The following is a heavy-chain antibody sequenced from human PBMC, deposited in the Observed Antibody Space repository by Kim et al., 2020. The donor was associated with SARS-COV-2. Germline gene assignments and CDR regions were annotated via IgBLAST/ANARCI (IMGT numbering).Heavy chain of an antibody. J-gene: IGHJ4*02. CDR3: AREGIAVAGRPGLDY. D-gene: IGHD6-19*01. V-gene: IGHV4-59*13. CDR2: IYYSGST. CDR1: GGSISSYY. Sequence: SETLSLTCTVSGGSISSYYWSWIRQPPGKGLEWIGYIYYSGSTNYNPSLKSRVTISVDTSKNQFSLKLSSVTAADTAVYYCAREGIAVAGRPGLDYWGQGTLVTVSS.